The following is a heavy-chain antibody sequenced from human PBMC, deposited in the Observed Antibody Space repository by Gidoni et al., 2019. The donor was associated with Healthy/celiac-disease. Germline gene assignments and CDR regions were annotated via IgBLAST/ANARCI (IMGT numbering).Heavy chain of an antibody. Sequence: QVQLVQSGAEVKKPGSSVKVSCKASGGTFSSYAISWVRQAPGQGLEWKGGIIPIFGTANYAQKFQGRVTMTADESTSTAYMELSSLRSEDTAVYYCARPGKYYYYYGMDVWGQGTTVTVSS. J-gene: IGHJ6*02. CDR2: IIPIFGTA. CDR3: ARPGKYYYYYGMDV. CDR1: GGTFSSYA. D-gene: IGHD6-13*01. V-gene: IGHV1-69*12.